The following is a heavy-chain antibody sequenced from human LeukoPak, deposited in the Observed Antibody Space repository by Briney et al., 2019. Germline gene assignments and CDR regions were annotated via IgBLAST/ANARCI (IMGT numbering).Heavy chain of an antibody. J-gene: IGHJ4*02. D-gene: IGHD5-12*01. CDR2: IYYSGST. CDR1: GGSISSYY. CDR3: ARGGEYSGYDFDY. V-gene: IGHV4-59*01. Sequence: SETLSLTCTVSGGSISSYYWSWIRQPPGKGLEWIGYIYYSGSTNYNPSLKSRVTISVDTSKNQFSLKLSSVTAEDTAVYYCARGGEYSGYDFDYWGQGTLVTVSS.